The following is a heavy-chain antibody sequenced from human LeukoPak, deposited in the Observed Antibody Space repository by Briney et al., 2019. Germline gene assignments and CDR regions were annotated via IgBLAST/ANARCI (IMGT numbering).Heavy chain of an antibody. CDR1: GFTVRTNY. D-gene: IGHD2-15*01. V-gene: IGHV3-53*01. J-gene: IGHJ4*02. CDR3: ARGVDSAYAFDF. Sequence: GGSLRLSCSASGFTVRTNYMSWVRQAPGKGLERVSVLFGGRSTYYADSVKGRFTISRDDSKNTLFLQMNSVRAEDTAVYYCARGVDSAYAFDFWGQGNLVTVSS. CDR2: LFGGRST.